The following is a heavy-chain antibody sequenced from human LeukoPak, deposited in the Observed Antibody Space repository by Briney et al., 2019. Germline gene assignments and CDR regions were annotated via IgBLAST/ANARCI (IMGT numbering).Heavy chain of an antibody. V-gene: IGHV4-34*01. D-gene: IGHD3-3*01. CDR1: GGSFSGYY. Sequence: SETLSLTCAVYGGSFSGYYWSWIRQPPGKGLEWIGEINHSGSTNYNPSLKSRVTISVDTPKNQFSLKLSSVTAANTAVYYCARATRFANWFDPWGQGTLVTVSS. CDR3: ARATRFANWFDP. J-gene: IGHJ5*02. CDR2: INHSGST.